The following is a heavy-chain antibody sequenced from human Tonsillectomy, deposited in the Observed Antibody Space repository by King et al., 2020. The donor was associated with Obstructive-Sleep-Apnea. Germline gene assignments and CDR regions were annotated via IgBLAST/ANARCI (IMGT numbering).Heavy chain of an antibody. CDR3: ARVYIAAAGHTLDY. D-gene: IGHD6-13*01. Sequence: VQLVESGGGLVKPGGSLRLSFAVSVFTFICYSMKWVRQASGKGLECVSSISSMCNYINYADSVKGRFTISRDNAKNSLYLQMKSLRAEDTAVYYCARVYIAAAGHTLDYWGQGTLVTVSS. CDR1: VFTFICYS. V-gene: IGHV3-21*01. CDR2: ISSMCNYI. J-gene: IGHJ4*02.